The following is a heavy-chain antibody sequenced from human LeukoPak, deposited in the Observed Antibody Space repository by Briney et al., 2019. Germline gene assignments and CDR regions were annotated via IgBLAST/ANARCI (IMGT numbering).Heavy chain of an antibody. J-gene: IGHJ4*02. CDR3: ARDPGYSYGLPSY. Sequence: GRSLRLSCAASGFTFSSYAMHLVRQAPGKGLEMVAVISYDGSNKYYADSVKGRFTISRDNSKNTLYLQMNSLRAEDTAVYYCARDPGYSYGLPSYWGQGTLVTVSS. D-gene: IGHD5-18*01. CDR1: GFTFSSYA. CDR2: ISYDGSNK. V-gene: IGHV3-30-3*01.